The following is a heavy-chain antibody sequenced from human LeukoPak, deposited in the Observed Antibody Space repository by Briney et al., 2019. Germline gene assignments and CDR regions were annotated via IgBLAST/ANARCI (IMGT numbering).Heavy chain of an antibody. Sequence: GGSLRLSCAASGFTFSDYYMSWIRQAPGKGLEWVSYISSSGSTIYYADSVKGRFTISRDNAKNSLYLQMNSLRAEDTAVYYCARDYYDSSGYYPRHRAFDIWGQGTMVTVSS. CDR2: ISSSGSTI. J-gene: IGHJ3*02. V-gene: IGHV3-11*04. D-gene: IGHD3-22*01. CDR3: ARDYYDSSGYYPRHRAFDI. CDR1: GFTFSDYY.